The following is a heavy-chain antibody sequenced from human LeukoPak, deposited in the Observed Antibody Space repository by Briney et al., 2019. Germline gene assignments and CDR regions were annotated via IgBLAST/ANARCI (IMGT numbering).Heavy chain of an antibody. Sequence: GGSLRLSCAASGFTFSSYGMHWVRQAPGKGLEWVAVISYDESNEYYADSVKGRFTISRDNSNNTLYLQMNSLRAEDTAVYYCAKVRDYGNYYYGMDVWGKGATVTVSS. CDR3: AKVRDYGNYYYGMDV. J-gene: IGHJ6*04. V-gene: IGHV3-30*18. CDR1: GFTFSSYG. D-gene: IGHD4-17*01. CDR2: ISYDESNE.